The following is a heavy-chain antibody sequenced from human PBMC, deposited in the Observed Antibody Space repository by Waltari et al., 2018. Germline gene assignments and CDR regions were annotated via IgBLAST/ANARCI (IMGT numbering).Heavy chain of an antibody. V-gene: IGHV3-7*01. CDR3: ARENYCMDV. Sequence: EVQLVESGGGLVQPGGSLRLSCAASGFTFSSYWMTWVRQAPGKGLGWVASIREDGSQTYYVDSVKGRFTISRDNARDSLYLQVNSLRAEDTALYYCARENYCMDVWGKGTTVTVSS. J-gene: IGHJ6*03. CDR1: GFTFSSYW. CDR2: IREDGSQT.